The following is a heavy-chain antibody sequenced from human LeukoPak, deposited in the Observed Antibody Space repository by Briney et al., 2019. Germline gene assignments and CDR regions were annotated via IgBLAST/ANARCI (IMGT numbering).Heavy chain of an antibody. CDR2: ISGSGGTT. CDR1: GFTFSSYE. CDR3: AKAPRGGSYYFDF. V-gene: IGHV3-23*01. Sequence: GGSLRLSCAASGFTFSSYEMNWVRQAPGKGLEWVSAISGSGGTTFYADSVKGRFTLSRDNSKNTLYLQMNSLRAEDTAVYYCAKAPRGGSYYFDFWGQGTVVTVSS. D-gene: IGHD1-26*01. J-gene: IGHJ4*02.